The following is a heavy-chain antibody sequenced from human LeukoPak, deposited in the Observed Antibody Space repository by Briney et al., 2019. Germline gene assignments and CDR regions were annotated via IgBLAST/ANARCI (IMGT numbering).Heavy chain of an antibody. V-gene: IGHV5-51*01. D-gene: IGHD2-15*01. CDR3: ARLYCSGGSCYSDDIYYYYGMDV. J-gene: IGHJ6*02. Sequence: GESLQISCKGSGYSFTSYWIGWVRQMPGKGLEWMGIIYPGDSDTRYSPSFQGQVAISADKSISTAYLQWSSLKASDIAMYYCARLYCSGGSCYSDDIYYYYGMDVWGQGTTVTVSS. CDR2: IYPGDSDT. CDR1: GYSFTSYW.